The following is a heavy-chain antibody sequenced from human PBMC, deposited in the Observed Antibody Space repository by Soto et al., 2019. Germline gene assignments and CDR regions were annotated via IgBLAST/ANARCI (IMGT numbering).Heavy chain of an antibody. CDR2: ISRDSGIM. CDR1: GFTFNRYA. D-gene: IGHD3-16*01. J-gene: IGHJ4*02. V-gene: IGHV3-48*01. CDR3: ARDNDWGFDY. Sequence: EVHLVESGGGLVQPGGSLRLSCEASGFTFNRYAMNWVRQAPGKGLEWVSHISRDSGIMDYADSVKGRFTISRDNAKNSVSLQMISLRVEDTAVYYCARDNDWGFDYWGQGTLISVSS.